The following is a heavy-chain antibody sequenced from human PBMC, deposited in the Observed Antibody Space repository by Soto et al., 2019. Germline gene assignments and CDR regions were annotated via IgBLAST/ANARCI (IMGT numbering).Heavy chain of an antibody. D-gene: IGHD6-13*01. CDR2: MNPNSGNT. Sequence: ASVKVSCKASGYTFTGYYMHWVRQAPGQGLEWMGWMNPNSGNTGYAQKFQGRVTMTRNTSISTAYMELSSLRSEDTAVYYCAGGTGYSSSWYDGGNAFDIWGQGTMVTVSS. CDR1: GYTFTGYY. J-gene: IGHJ3*02. V-gene: IGHV1-8*02. CDR3: AGGTGYSSSWYDGGNAFDI.